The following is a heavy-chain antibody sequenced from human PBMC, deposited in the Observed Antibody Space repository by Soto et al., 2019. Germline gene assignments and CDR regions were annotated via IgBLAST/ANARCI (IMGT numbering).Heavy chain of an antibody. CDR3: ATAYSTGWSEVYFDY. J-gene: IGHJ4*02. CDR1: GFSFSSYA. CDR2: ISGAYGI. Sequence: EVQLLDSGGGLIQPGGSLRLSCAASGFSFSSYAMSWFRQAPGKGLEWVSSISGAYGIHYADSVKGRFTISRDNSKNTLYLQMNSLRAEDTAVYYCATAYSTGWSEVYFDYWGQGTLVTVSS. D-gene: IGHD6-19*01. V-gene: IGHV3-23*05.